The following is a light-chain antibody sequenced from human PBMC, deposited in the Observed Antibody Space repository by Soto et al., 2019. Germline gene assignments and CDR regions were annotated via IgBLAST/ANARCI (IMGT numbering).Light chain of an antibody. V-gene: IGKV1-39*01. CDR2: AAS. CDR1: QSISTY. J-gene: IGKJ2*01. Sequence: DLQMTQSPSSLSASVGDRVILTCRASQSISTYLNWFQQKPGKAPKLLIYAASNLQSGVPSRFRGSGSGTYFTLTVSSLQPEDFETYYCQQSYSTPYTFGQGTKVEIK. CDR3: QQSYSTPYT.